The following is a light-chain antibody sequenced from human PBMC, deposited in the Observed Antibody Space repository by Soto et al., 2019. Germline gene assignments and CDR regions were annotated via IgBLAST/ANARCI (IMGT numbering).Light chain of an antibody. CDR1: QSVSSN. Sequence: IVMTQSPATLSVSPGERATLSCRASQSVSSNLAWYQQKPGQDPKLLIYGASTRTTGIPARFSGSGSRTKFTLTISSLQSEDFAVYYCQQYNNWPGTFGQGTKVDIK. V-gene: IGKV3-15*01. CDR2: GAS. J-gene: IGKJ1*01. CDR3: QQYNNWPGT.